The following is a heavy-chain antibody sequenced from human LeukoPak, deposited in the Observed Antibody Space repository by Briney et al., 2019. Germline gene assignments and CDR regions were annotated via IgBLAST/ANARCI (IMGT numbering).Heavy chain of an antibody. CDR3: AIVGGYCSSASCYAPGDY. V-gene: IGHV3-23*01. J-gene: IGHJ4*02. Sequence: PGGSLRLSCAASGFTFSSYAMSWVRQAPGKGLEWVSALSGSGGGTYYADSVKGRFTISRDNSKNTLYLQMNSLRAEDTGVYYCAIVGGYCSSASCYAPGDYWGQGTLVTVSS. D-gene: IGHD2-2*01. CDR2: LSGSGGGT. CDR1: GFTFSSYA.